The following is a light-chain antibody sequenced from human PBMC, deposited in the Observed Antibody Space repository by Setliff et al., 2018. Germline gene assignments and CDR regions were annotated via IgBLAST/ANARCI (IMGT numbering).Light chain of an antibody. Sequence: QSVLTQPPPVSGAPGQRVTISCTGDTSNIGAGYDVHWYQQLPGTAPKLLIFDTVNRPSGVPDRFSGSKSGTSASLAITGLQAEDEADYYCQSYDDILSGHVVFGGGTKVTVL. CDR2: DTV. CDR1: TSNIGAGYD. V-gene: IGLV1-40*01. J-gene: IGLJ3*02. CDR3: QSYDDILSGHVV.